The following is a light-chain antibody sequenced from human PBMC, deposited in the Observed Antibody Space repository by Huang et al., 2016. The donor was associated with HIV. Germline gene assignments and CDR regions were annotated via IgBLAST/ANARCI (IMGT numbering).Light chain of an antibody. CDR2: GAS. Sequence: DIQMTQSPSSLSASVGDRVTITCRASQGIRNFVAWYQQKPGKPPKLLIYGASTLESGLPSRFSGGGSETEFTLTIRSLQTEDVATYYCQKYSNDPRAFGQGTRVDIK. CDR3: QKYSNDPRA. V-gene: IGKV1-27*01. J-gene: IGKJ1*01. CDR1: QGIRNF.